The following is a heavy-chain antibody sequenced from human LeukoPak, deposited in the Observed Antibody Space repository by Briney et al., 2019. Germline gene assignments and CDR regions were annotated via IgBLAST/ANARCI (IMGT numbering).Heavy chain of an antibody. CDR3: ARVRGTGTTWFDP. Sequence: SVKVSCKASGGTFSSYAISWVRQAPGQGLEWMGGIIPIFGTANYAQKLQGRVTMTTDTYTSTAYMELRSLRSDDTAVYYCARVRGTGTTWFDPWGQGTLVTVSS. J-gene: IGHJ5*02. V-gene: IGHV1-69*05. D-gene: IGHD1-7*01. CDR1: GGTFSSYA. CDR2: IIPIFGTA.